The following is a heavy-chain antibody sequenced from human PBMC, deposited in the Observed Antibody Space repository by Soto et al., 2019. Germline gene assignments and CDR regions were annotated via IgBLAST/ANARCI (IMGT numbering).Heavy chain of an antibody. CDR3: AKQFNGGSDYFDY. V-gene: IGHV3-30-3*02. Sequence: QVQLVESGGGVVQPGRSLRLSCAASGFTFSTNAMHWVRQAPGKGLEWVAVISYEGSTTYYADSVKGRFTISRDNSKNTLYLQMNSLRTEDTAVYYCAKQFNGGSDYFDYWGQGTLVTVSS. CDR2: ISYEGSTT. CDR1: GFTFSTNA. D-gene: IGHD2-8*01. J-gene: IGHJ4*02.